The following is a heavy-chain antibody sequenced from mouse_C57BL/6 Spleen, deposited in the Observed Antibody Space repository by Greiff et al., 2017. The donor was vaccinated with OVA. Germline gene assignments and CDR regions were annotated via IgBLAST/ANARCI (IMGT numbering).Heavy chain of an antibody. CDR2: ILPGSGST. J-gene: IGHJ3*01. V-gene: IGHV1-9*01. CDR3: GRCDYEGFAY. CDR1: GYTFTGYW. Sequence: QVQLQQSGAELMKPGASVKLSCKATGYTFTGYWIEWVKQRPGHGLEWIGEILPGSGSTNYNENFKGKATFTADTYSHIAYMQLSRLTTDKSAIYYCGRCDYEGFAYWGQGTLVTVSA. D-gene: IGHD2-4*01.